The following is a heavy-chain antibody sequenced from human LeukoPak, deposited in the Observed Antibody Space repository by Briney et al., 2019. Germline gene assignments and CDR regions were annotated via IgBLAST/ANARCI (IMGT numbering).Heavy chain of an antibody. CDR2: IYYSGST. Sequence: SETLSLTCTVSGGSISSYYWSWIRQPPGKGLEWIGYIYYSGSTNYNPSLKSRVTISVDTSKNQFSLKLSSVTAADTAVYYCARDHALLDPYYYYGMDVWGQGTTVTVSS. J-gene: IGHJ6*02. D-gene: IGHD3/OR15-3a*01. CDR1: GGSISSYY. V-gene: IGHV4-59*12. CDR3: ARDHALLDPYYYYGMDV.